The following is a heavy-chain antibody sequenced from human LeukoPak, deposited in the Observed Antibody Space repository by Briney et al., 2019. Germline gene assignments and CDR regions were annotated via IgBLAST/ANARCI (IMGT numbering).Heavy chain of an antibody. CDR1: AGSISTYY. CDR2: IHNSGRT. D-gene: IGHD2-15*01. Sequence: SETLSLTCTVSAGSISTYYWSWIRQPPGKGLEWIGYIHNSGRTYYNPSLNTRVTISVDTSNNQFSLKLSSVTAADTAVYYCARETCSGGSCAFDYWGQGTLVTVSP. V-gene: IGHV4-59*01. CDR3: ARETCSGGSCAFDY. J-gene: IGHJ4*02.